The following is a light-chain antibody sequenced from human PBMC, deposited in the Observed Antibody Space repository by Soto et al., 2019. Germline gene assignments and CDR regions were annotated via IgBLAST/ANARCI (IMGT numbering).Light chain of an antibody. CDR2: GTS. V-gene: IGKV1-9*01. Sequence: QLTQSPSSLSASVGDRVTITCRASQDISRYLAWYQQKAGKAPKLLIYGTSTLQSGVASRFSAFGSGTEFTLTLSSLQPEDFATYHCQQLQRTPFTFGPGTTVDV. CDR3: QQLQRTPFT. J-gene: IGKJ3*01. CDR1: QDISRY.